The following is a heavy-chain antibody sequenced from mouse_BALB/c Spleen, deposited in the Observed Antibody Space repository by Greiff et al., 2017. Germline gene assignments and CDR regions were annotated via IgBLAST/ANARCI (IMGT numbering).Heavy chain of an antibody. CDR2: INSNGGST. Sequence: EVMLVESGGGLVKLGGSLKLSCAASGFTFSSYYMSWVRQTPEKRLELVAAINSNGGSTYYPDTVKGRFTISRDNAKNTLYLQMSSLKSEDTALYYCARQGNGSSYFDYWGQGTTLTVSS. CDR3: ARQGNGSSYFDY. J-gene: IGHJ2*01. V-gene: IGHV5-6-2*01. D-gene: IGHD1-1*01. CDR1: GFTFSSYY.